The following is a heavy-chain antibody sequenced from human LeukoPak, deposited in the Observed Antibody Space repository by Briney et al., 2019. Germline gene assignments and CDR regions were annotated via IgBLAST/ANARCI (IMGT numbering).Heavy chain of an antibody. CDR1: GLTFSSYA. D-gene: IGHD6-13*01. CDR2: VSGSGDRT. Sequence: PGGSLRLSCAASGLTFSSYAVTWVRQAPGKGLEWVSTVSGSGDRTYYADSVKGRFTISRDNSKNTLYLQMNSLRAEDTALYYCAKPLIAAAGVGAFDYWGQGTLVTVSS. CDR3: AKPLIAAAGVGAFDY. V-gene: IGHV3-23*01. J-gene: IGHJ4*02.